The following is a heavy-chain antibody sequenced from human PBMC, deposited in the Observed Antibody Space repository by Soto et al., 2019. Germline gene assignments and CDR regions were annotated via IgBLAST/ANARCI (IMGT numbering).Heavy chain of an antibody. CDR1: GFTFSSYG. V-gene: IGHV3-30*18. D-gene: IGHD1-26*01. Sequence: QVQLVESGGGVVQPGRSLRLSCAASGFTFSSYGMHWVRQAPGKGLEWVAVISYEGSNKYYADSVKGRFTISRDNSKNTLYLQMNSLRAEDTAVYYCAKVSRSEGIGLHYYYYYGMDVWGQGTTVTVSS. J-gene: IGHJ6*02. CDR3: AKVSRSEGIGLHYYYYYGMDV. CDR2: ISYEGSNK.